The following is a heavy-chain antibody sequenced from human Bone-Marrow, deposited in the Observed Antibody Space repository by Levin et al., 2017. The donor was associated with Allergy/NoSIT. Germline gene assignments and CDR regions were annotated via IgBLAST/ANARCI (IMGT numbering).Heavy chain of an antibody. CDR2: IIPVFGTP. J-gene: IGHJ6*02. Sequence: KISCKASGGSIVTNSLTWVRQAPGQGLEWMAGIIPVFGTPDYAQKFQDRVTITANKSTNAAYMELTRLRPDDTAVYYCARGSMASSYYNLDVWGQGTTVTVSS. D-gene: IGHD3-3*01. V-gene: IGHV1-69*06. CDR1: GGSIVTNS. CDR3: ARGSMASSYYNLDV.